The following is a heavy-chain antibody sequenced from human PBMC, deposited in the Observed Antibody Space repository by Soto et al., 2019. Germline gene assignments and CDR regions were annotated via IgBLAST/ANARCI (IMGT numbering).Heavy chain of an antibody. CDR1: GGSTRTGGYF. D-gene: IGHD3-10*01. V-gene: IGHV4-31*02. J-gene: IGHJ5*01. CDR2: IYYSGST. Sequence: SETRSDTWTVSGGSTRTGGYFLCWLRQHPGKGLEWIGYIYYSGSTYYNPSLKSRVTISVDTSKNQFSLKLSSVTAADTAVYYCATNFFFMVRRFPPSSLYS. CDR3: ATNFFFMVRRFPPSSLYS.